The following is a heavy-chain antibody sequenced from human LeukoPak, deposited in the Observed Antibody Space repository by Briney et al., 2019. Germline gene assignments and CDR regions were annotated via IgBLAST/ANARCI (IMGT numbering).Heavy chain of an antibody. D-gene: IGHD2-2*01. CDR2: VSFDGSNK. V-gene: IGHV3-30*18. Sequence: HPGGSLRLSCAASGFTFSSYGMHWVRQAPGKGLEWVAVVSFDGSNKYYADSVEGRFTISRDNFKNTLNVQLNSLRAEDTAIYYCAKAQSDCRSTSCYPMDALDIWGQGTMVTVSS. CDR1: GFTFSSYG. J-gene: IGHJ3*02. CDR3: AKAQSDCRSTSCYPMDALDI.